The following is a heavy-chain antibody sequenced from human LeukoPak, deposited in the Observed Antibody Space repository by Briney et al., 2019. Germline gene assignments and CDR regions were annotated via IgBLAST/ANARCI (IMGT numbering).Heavy chain of an antibody. CDR3: ARERARVVKYNWFDP. D-gene: IGHD3-3*01. Sequence: SETLSLTCAVYGGSFSGYYWSWIRQPPGKGLEWIGEINHSGSTNYNPSLKSRVTISVDTSKNQFSLKLSSVTAADTAVYYCARERARVVKYNWFDPGARETWSTSP. J-gene: IGHJ5*02. CDR2: INHSGST. V-gene: IGHV4-34*01. CDR1: GGSFSGYY.